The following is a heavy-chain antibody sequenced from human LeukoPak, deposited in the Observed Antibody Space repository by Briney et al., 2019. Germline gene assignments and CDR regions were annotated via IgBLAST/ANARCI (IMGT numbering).Heavy chain of an antibody. Sequence: GESLKISCKGSGYSFSTYWIGWVRQMPGKGLEWMGNIYPGDSDTRYSPSFQGQVTISADKSISTAYLQWSSLKASDTAIYYCARRGKLRYTYDFGSAFDIWGQGTIVTVSS. D-gene: IGHD3/OR15-3a*01. CDR2: IYPGDSDT. CDR1: GYSFSTYW. J-gene: IGHJ3*02. V-gene: IGHV5-51*01. CDR3: ARRGKLRYTYDFGSAFDI.